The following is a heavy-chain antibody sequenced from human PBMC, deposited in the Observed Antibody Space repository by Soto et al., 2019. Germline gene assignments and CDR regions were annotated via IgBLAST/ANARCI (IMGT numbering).Heavy chain of an antibody. V-gene: IGHV1-18*01. CDR1: GYAFTNYG. J-gene: IGHJ4*02. Sequence: QGQLEQSGAEVKRPGASVKVSCKASGYAFTNYGISWVRQAPGQGLEWMGWITVNSGNTKYAQKIQGRVTMSTDTATRTAYMERRSLRYDDTAVYFCARGLGGGYYYLDYWGQGTLVTVSS. D-gene: IGHD1-26*01. CDR2: ITVNSGNT. CDR3: ARGLGGGYYYLDY.